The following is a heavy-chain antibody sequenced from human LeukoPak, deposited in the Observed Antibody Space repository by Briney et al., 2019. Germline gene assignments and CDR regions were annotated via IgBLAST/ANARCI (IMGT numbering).Heavy chain of an antibody. CDR1: GYSFTSYW. V-gene: IGHV5-51*01. CDR3: ARHSSQWELRDAFDI. Sequence: GESLKISCKGSGYSFTSYWIGWVRQMPGKGLECMGIIYPGDSDTRYSPSFQGQVTISADKSISTAYLQWSSLKASDTAMYYCARHSSQWELRDAFDIWGQGTMVTVSS. J-gene: IGHJ3*02. D-gene: IGHD1-26*01. CDR2: IYPGDSDT.